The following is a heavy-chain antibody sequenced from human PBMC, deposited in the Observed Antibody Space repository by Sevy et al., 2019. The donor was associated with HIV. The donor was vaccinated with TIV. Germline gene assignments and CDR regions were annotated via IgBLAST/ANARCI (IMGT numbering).Heavy chain of an antibody. D-gene: IGHD3-22*01. CDR3: ARGSGPYDSGDWFDH. V-gene: IGHV3-48*03. CDR1: GFTLSSYE. J-gene: IGHJ5*02. Sequence: GGSLRLSCAGSGFTLSSYEMHWVRQAPGKGLEWVSYISSSGSNINYADSVKGRFTISRDNAKNSLYLQMNSLRAEDTAVYYCARGSGPYDSGDWFDHWGQGTLVTVSS. CDR2: ISSSGSNI.